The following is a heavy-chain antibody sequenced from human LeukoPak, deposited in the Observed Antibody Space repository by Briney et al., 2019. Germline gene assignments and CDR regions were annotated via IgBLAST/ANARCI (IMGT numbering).Heavy chain of an antibody. CDR2: IYYSGST. Sequence: SETLSLTCTVSGGSISSYYWSWIRQPPGKGLEWIGYIYYSGSTNYNPSLKSRVTISVDTSKNQFSLEVTSVTAADTAVYYCATDFGDSSGWYRFWGQGTLVAVSS. J-gene: IGHJ4*02. CDR3: ATDFGDSSGWYRF. D-gene: IGHD6-19*01. CDR1: GGSISSYY. V-gene: IGHV4-59*08.